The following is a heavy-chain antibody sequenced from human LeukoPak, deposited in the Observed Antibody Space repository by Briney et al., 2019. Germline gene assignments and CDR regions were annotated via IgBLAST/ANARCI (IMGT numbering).Heavy chain of an antibody. Sequence: PGRSLRLSCAASGFTFSSYGMHWVRQAPGKGLEWVAVISYDGSNKYYADSVKGRFTISRDNPKNTLYLQMNSLRAEDTAVYYCAKGPHSSGWYYFDYRGQGTLVTVSS. V-gene: IGHV3-30*18. J-gene: IGHJ4*02. CDR2: ISYDGSNK. CDR3: AKGPHSSGWYYFDY. D-gene: IGHD6-19*01. CDR1: GFTFSSYG.